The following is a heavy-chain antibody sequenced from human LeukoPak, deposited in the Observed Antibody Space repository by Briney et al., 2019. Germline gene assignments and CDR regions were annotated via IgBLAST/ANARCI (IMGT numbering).Heavy chain of an antibody. V-gene: IGHV1-2*02. CDR3: ARVTYRSSVMGDDY. Sequence: ASVKVSCKASGYTFTGYYMHWVRQAPGQGLEWMGWTNPNSGGTNYAQRFQGRVTMTRDTSISTAYMELSRLRSDDTAVYYCARVTYRSSVMGDDYWGQGTLVTVSS. CDR1: GYTFTGYY. J-gene: IGHJ4*02. CDR2: TNPNSGGT. D-gene: IGHD6-6*01.